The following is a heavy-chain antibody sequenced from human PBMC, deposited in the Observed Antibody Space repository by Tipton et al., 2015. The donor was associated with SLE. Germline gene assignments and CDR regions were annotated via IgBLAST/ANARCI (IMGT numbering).Heavy chain of an antibody. CDR2: RFYSGRT. Sequence: TLSLTCAVSGRSFSRPFWSWIRQPPGKGLEWIGNRFYSGRTNYKPSLKSRAAISEDTSKNQFSLKLRSVTAADTAVYYCAGAFASGEGVWHYGRDVWGRGTTVIVSS. D-gene: IGHD2-21*01. CDR3: AGAFASGEGVWHYGRDV. CDR1: GRSFSRPF. J-gene: IGHJ6*02. V-gene: IGHV4-59*11.